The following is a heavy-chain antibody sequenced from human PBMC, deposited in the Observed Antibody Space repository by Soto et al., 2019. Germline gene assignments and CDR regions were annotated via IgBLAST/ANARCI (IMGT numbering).Heavy chain of an antibody. CDR1: GFTVSTHG. CDR3: TGEVCSGY. Sequence: QVQLVESGGGVVQPGRSLRLSCAVSGFTVSTHGMHWVRQAPGKGLEWVAVISRDGNTKYYADSVKGRFTISRDNSSNPLLLEMYSLRVDDMDVYYCTGEVCSGYWGGGTLVTVS. CDR2: ISRDGNTK. V-gene: IGHV3-30*03. D-gene: IGHD2-8*02. J-gene: IGHJ4*02.